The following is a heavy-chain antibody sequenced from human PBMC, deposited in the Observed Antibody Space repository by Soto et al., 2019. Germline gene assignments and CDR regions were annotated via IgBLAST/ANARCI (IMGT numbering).Heavy chain of an antibody. Sequence: GGSLRLSCAASGFTFSSYGMHWVRQAPGKGLEWLAVISFDGNNKFYADAVRGRFTISRDNSQNTLYLQLNSLRTEDTAIYHCAKVFRRSGGYQNYFYGMDVWGQGTTVTVSS. V-gene: IGHV3-30*18. D-gene: IGHD3-10*01. CDR1: GFTFSSYG. CDR3: AKVFRRSGGYQNYFYGMDV. CDR2: ISFDGNNK. J-gene: IGHJ6*02.